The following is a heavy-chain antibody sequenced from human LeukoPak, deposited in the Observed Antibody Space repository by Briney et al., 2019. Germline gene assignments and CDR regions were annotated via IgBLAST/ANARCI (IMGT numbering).Heavy chain of an antibody. J-gene: IGHJ5*02. Sequence: SVKVSCKASGGTFSSYAISWVRQAPGQGLEWMGGIIPIFGTANYAQKFQGRVTITADESTSTAYMELSSLRSEDTAVYYCARDDMVRGVMSWFDPWGQGTLVTVSS. CDR1: GGTFSSYA. V-gene: IGHV1-69*13. D-gene: IGHD3-10*01. CDR2: IIPIFGTA. CDR3: ARDDMVRGVMSWFDP.